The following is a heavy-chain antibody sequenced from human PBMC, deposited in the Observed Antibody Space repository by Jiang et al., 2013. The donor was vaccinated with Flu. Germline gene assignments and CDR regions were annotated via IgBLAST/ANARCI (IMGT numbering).Heavy chain of an antibody. CDR2: INAGNGNT. CDR3: ARDRGPGIAAAGAPGWFDP. J-gene: IGHJ5*02. D-gene: IGHD6-13*01. Sequence: SGAEVKKSGASVKVSCKASGYTFTSYAMHWVRQAPGQRLEWMGWINAGNGNTKYSQKFQGRVTITRDTSASTAYMELSSLRSEDTAVYYCARDRGPGIAAAGAPGWFDPWGQGPWSPSPQ. V-gene: IGHV1-3*01. CDR1: GYTFTSYA.